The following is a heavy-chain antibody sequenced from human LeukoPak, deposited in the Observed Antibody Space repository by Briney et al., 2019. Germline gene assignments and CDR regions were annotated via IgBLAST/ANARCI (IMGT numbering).Heavy chain of an antibody. CDR2: TSYGGSNE. CDR3: AKDSSRWAFDS. V-gene: IGHV3-30*18. D-gene: IGHD6-13*01. Sequence: GGSLRLSCTASGVTLSSSGMHWVRQAPGKVLECSAVTSYGGSNEYYADSMRGRFTVSRDNSKNTLYLQMNGLRTEDKAVYYCAKDSSRWAFDSWGQGTLVTVSS. CDR1: GVTLSSSG. J-gene: IGHJ4*02.